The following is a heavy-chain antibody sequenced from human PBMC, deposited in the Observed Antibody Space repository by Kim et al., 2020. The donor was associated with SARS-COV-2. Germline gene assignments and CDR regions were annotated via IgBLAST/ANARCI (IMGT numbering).Heavy chain of an antibody. CDR1: RFTFSSYA. Sequence: GGSLRLSCAASRFTFSSYAVHWVRQAPGKGLEWVAFISYDGSNKYYADSVKGRFTISRDNSKNTLYLQMNSLRAEDTAVYYCARDRSIVVVPAKIKWYYYGMDVWGQGTTVTVSS. D-gene: IGHD2-2*01. V-gene: IGHV3-30*04. CDR3: ARDRSIVVVPAKIKWYYYGMDV. CDR2: ISYDGSNK. J-gene: IGHJ6*02.